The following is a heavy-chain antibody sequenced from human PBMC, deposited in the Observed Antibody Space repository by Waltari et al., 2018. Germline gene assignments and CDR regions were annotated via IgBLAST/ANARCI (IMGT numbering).Heavy chain of an antibody. D-gene: IGHD6-6*01. CDR3: ARSYSSLPGYFDY. J-gene: IGHJ4*02. CDR1: GFTFDDYA. CDR2: ISWNSGSI. V-gene: IGHV3-9*03. Sequence: EVQLVESGGGLVQPGRSLRLSCAASGFTFDDYAMHWVRQAPGKGLEWVSGISWNSGSICYADSVKGRFTISRDNAKNSLYLQMNSLRAEDMALYYCARSYSSLPGYFDYWGQGTLVTVSS.